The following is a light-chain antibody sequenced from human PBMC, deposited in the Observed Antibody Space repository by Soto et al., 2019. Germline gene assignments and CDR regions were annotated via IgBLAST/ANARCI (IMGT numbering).Light chain of an antibody. CDR1: QRLSSN. Sequence: TQSPATLSLAPGERVTLSCRASQRLSSNLAWYQQRPGQAPRLLIYGASIRATDIPARFIGSGSGTEFTLTISSLQSEDFAVYYCQQYINWPRTFGQGTKVDIK. CDR3: QQYINWPRT. J-gene: IGKJ1*01. CDR2: GAS. V-gene: IGKV3-15*01.